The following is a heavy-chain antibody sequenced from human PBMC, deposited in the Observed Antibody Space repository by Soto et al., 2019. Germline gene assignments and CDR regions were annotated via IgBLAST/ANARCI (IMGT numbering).Heavy chain of an antibody. CDR1: GFTFSSYW. CDR3: ASGYYYDSSGYSGY. J-gene: IGHJ4*02. CDR2: INSDGSST. Sequence: GGSLRLSCAASGFTFSSYWMHWVRQAPGKGLVWVSRINSDGSSTSYADSVKGRFTISRDNAKNTLYLQMNSLRAEDTAVYYCASGYYYDSSGYSGYWGQGTLVTVSS. D-gene: IGHD3-22*01. V-gene: IGHV3-74*01.